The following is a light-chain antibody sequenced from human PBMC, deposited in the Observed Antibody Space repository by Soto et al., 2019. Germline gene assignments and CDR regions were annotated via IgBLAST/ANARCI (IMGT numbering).Light chain of an antibody. CDR3: AAWDDSLSGWM. CDR1: SSNIGYNY. V-gene: IGLV1-47*01. J-gene: IGLJ3*02. Sequence: QSVLTQPPSASGTPGQRVTISCSGSSSNIGYNYVYWYQQLPGTAPKLLIYKNNQRPSGVPDRFSGSKSGTSASLAISGLRSEDEADYYCAAWDDSLSGWMFGGGTKLTVL. CDR2: KNN.